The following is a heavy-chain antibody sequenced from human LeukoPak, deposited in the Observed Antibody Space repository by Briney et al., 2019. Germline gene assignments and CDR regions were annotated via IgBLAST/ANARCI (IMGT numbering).Heavy chain of an antibody. CDR3: ARISAGRYGMDV. CDR1: GGSVTSGGYC. V-gene: IGHV4-31*03. CDR2: VYYTGST. Sequence: PSETLSLTCTVSGGSVTSGGYCWSWIRPHPEKGLERIGYVYYTGSTYYNPSLKSRVTISSDTSKNQFSLKVSSVTAADTAVYYCARISAGRYGMDVWGQGTTVTVSS. D-gene: IGHD6-6*01. J-gene: IGHJ6*02.